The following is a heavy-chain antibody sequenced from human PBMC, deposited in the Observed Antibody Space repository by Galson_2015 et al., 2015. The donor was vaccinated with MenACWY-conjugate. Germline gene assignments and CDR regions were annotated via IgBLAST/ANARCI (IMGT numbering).Heavy chain of an antibody. V-gene: IGHV3-74*01. CDR3: VRDEYSYGRRADY. D-gene: IGHD5-18*01. CDR2: INGDGTYT. CDR1: GFTFSRYW. Sequence: SLRLSCAASGFTFSRYWMHWVRQAPGKGLVWVSRINGDGTYTTYADSVKGRFTISRDNAKNTLYLQMNSLRAEDTAVYFCVRDEYSYGRRADYWGQGTLVTVSS. J-gene: IGHJ4*02.